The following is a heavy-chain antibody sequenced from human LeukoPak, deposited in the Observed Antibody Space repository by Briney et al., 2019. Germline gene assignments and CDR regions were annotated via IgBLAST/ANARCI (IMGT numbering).Heavy chain of an antibody. CDR3: ARGPSSNWSGLDF. CDR1: GFTFNDYH. CDR2: ISSSGDTT. J-gene: IGHJ4*02. D-gene: IGHD6-13*01. Sequence: GGSLRLSCAASGFTFNDYHMNWIRQAPGKGLEWTSYISSSGDTTYYADFVKGRFTVSRDNAENSLSLQMNNLRAEDTAVYYCARGPSSNWSGLDFWGQGTLLTVSS. V-gene: IGHV3-11*04.